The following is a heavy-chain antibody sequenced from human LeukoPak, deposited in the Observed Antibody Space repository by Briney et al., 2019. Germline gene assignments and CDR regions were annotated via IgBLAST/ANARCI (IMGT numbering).Heavy chain of an antibody. CDR3: ARDSVSWAGATAESFDY. CDR2: IKQDGSEK. Sequence: GGSLRLSCAASGFTFSSYWMSWVRQAPGKGLERVANIKQDGSEKYYVDSVKGRFTISRDNAKNSLYLQMNSLRAEDTAVYYCARDSVSWAGATAESFDYWGQGTLVTVSS. J-gene: IGHJ4*02. V-gene: IGHV3-7*01. D-gene: IGHD1-26*01. CDR1: GFTFSSYW.